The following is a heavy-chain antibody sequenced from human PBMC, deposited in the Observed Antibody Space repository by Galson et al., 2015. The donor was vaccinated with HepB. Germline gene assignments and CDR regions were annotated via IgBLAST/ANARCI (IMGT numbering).Heavy chain of an antibody. D-gene: IGHD2-15*01. CDR3: AGSIVMVVGTTPAVWFDP. CDR2: VNPNNGKT. Sequence: SVKVSCKASGYTFTNYDINWVRQATGQGLEWMGWVNPNNGKTGYVQKFQGRVTMTRNISTSTAYMELSSLRSEDTAVYYCAGSIVMVVGTTPAVWFDPWGQGTLVTVSS. CDR1: GYTFTNYD. V-gene: IGHV1-8*01. J-gene: IGHJ5*02.